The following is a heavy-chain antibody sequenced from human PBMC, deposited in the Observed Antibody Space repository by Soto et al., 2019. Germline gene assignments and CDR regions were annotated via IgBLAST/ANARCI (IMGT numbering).Heavy chain of an antibody. CDR3: ARDLGTGTDY. J-gene: IGHJ4*02. V-gene: IGHV4-4*02. Sequence: VQLQESGPGLVKPSGTLSLTCAVSGDSITNSNWWGWVRQAPGKGLEWIGEIYHSGATTYNPSLRSRVTISVDPPNNHFSLKLTSVTAADTAVYFCARDLGTGTDYWGQGTLVTVAS. CDR2: IYHSGAT. CDR1: GDSITNSNW. D-gene: IGHD1-1*01.